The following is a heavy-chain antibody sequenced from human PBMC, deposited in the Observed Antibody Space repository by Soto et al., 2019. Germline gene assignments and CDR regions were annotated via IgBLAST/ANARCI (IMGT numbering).Heavy chain of an antibody. CDR1: GFTFSIYW. CDR3: ANFLRHYYYGMDV. J-gene: IGHJ6*02. D-gene: IGHD4-17*01. V-gene: IGHV3-7*05. Sequence: GGSMRLSCAASGFTFSIYWMSWFRQAPGKGLEWVANIKQDGSEKYYVDSVKGRFTISRDNAKNSLYLQMNSLRAEDTAVYYCANFLRHYYYGMDVWGQGTTVTVSS. CDR2: IKQDGSEK.